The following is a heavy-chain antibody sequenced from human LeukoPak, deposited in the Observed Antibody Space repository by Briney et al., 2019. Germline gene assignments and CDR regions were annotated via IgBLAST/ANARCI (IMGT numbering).Heavy chain of an antibody. Sequence: LVKVSCKASGGTFSSYAISWVRQAPGQGLEWMGGIIPIFGTANYAQKFQGRVTITADESTSTAYMELSSLRSEDTAVYYCAVYDSTRRGMDVWGQGTTVTVSS. J-gene: IGHJ6*02. CDR1: GGTFSSYA. CDR2: IIPIFGTA. V-gene: IGHV1-69*01. D-gene: IGHD3-22*01. CDR3: AVYDSTRRGMDV.